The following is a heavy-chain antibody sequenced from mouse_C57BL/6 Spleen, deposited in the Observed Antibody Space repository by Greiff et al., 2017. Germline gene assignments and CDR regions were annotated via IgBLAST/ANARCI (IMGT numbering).Heavy chain of an antibody. J-gene: IGHJ2*01. D-gene: IGHD2-3*01. Sequence: GGGLVQPKGSLKLSCAASGFSFNTYAMNWVRQAPGKGLEWVARIRSKSNNYATYYADSVKDRFTISRDDSESMLYLQMNNLKTEDTAMYYCGRGYDHLDYWGQGTTLTVSS. CDR1: GFSFNTYA. V-gene: IGHV10-1*01. CDR3: GRGYDHLDY. CDR2: IRSKSNNYAT.